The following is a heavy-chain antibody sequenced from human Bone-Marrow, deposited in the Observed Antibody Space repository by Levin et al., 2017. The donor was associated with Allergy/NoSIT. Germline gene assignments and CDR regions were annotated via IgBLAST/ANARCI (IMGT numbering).Heavy chain of an antibody. CDR3: ARAGDIVLVPAAILFDY. J-gene: IGHJ4*02. CDR2: INPNSGGT. CDR1: GYTFTGYY. Sequence: ASVKVSCKASGYTFTGYYMHWVRQAPGQGLEWMGWINPNSGGTNYAQKFQGWVTMTRDTSISTAYMELSRLRSDDTAVYYCARAGDIVLVPAAILFDYWGQGTLVTVSS. D-gene: IGHD2-2*01. V-gene: IGHV1-2*04.